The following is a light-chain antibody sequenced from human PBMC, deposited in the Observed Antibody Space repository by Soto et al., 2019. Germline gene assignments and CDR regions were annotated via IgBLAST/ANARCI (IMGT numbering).Light chain of an antibody. CDR1: YNDIADYDY. Sequence: QSALTQPPSASGSPGQSVTVSCTGTYNDIADYDYVSWYQHHPGKAPKLIIYEVNKRPSGVPDRFSGSKSGTTASLTVSGLQAEDEADYYCSSYAGSNSYVFGTGTKVTVL. CDR2: EVN. V-gene: IGLV2-8*01. CDR3: SSYAGSNSYV. J-gene: IGLJ1*01.